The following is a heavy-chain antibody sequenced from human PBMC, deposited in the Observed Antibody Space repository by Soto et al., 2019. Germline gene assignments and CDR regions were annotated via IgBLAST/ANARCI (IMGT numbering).Heavy chain of an antibody. J-gene: IGHJ6*02. CDR2: IWYDGSNK. V-gene: IGHV3-33*01. CDR1: GFTFSSYG. CDR3: AREEGDQGITGGGMDV. Sequence: QVQLVESGGGVVQPGRSLRLSCAASGFTFSSYGMHWVRQAPGKGLEWVAVIWYDGSNKYYADSVKGRFTISRDNSKNTLYLQMNSLRVEDTAVYYSAREEGDQGITGGGMDVCGQETTFTVSS. D-gene: IGHD2-21*01.